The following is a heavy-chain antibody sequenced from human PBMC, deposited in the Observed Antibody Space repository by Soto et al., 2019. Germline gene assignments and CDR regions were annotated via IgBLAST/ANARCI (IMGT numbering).Heavy chain of an antibody. CDR1: GFTLSSYG. J-gene: IGHJ4*02. V-gene: IGHV3-30*18. Sequence: QVQLVESGGGVVQPGRSLRLSCAASGFTLSSYGMHWVRQAPGKGLEWVAVISYDGSNKYYADSVKGRFTISRDNSKNTLYLQMNSLRAEDTAVYYCAKEYGSSSLSPDFDYWGQGTLVTVSS. D-gene: IGHD6-13*01. CDR3: AKEYGSSSLSPDFDY. CDR2: ISYDGSNK.